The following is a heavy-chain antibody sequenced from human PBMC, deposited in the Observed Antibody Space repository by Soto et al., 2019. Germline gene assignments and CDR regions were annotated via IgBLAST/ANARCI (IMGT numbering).Heavy chain of an antibody. CDR2: ISSSSSYI. J-gene: IGHJ4*02. CDR3: ARGGDDYVWGSYRYAFDY. V-gene: IGHV3-21*01. Sequence: EVQLVESGGGLVKLGGSLRLSCAASGFTFSSYSMNWVRQAPGKGLEWVSSISSSSSYIYYADSVKGRFTISRDNAKNSLYLQMNSLRAEDTAVYYCARGGDDYVWGSYRYAFDYWGQGTLVTVSS. D-gene: IGHD3-16*02. CDR1: GFTFSSYS.